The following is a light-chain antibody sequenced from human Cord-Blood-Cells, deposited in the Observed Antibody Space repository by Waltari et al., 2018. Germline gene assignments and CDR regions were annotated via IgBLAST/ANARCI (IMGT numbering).Light chain of an antibody. CDR3: QQLNSYPYS. V-gene: IGKV1-9*01. CDR1: QGISSY. CDR2: AAS. Sequence: DIQLTQSPSFLSASVGDRVTITCRASQGISSYLAWYQQKPGKAPKLLIYAASTLPSGVPSRFSGSGSGTEFPLTISSLQPEDFATYYCQQLNSYPYSFGQGTKLEIK. J-gene: IGKJ2*03.